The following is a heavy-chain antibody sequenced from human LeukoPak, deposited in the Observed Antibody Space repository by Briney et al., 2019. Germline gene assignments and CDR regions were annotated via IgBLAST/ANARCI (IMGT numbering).Heavy chain of an antibody. D-gene: IGHD6-13*01. V-gene: IGHV3-7*03. Sequence: GGSLRLSCAASGFTFSSYWMSWVRQAPGKGLEWVANIKQDGSEKYYVDSVKGRFTISRDNAKNSLYLQMNSLRAEDTAVYYCAREWGIAAAGTSYYYGMDVWGQGTTVTVSS. CDR3: AREWGIAAAGTSYYYGMDV. J-gene: IGHJ6*02. CDR2: IKQDGSEK. CDR1: GFTFSSYW.